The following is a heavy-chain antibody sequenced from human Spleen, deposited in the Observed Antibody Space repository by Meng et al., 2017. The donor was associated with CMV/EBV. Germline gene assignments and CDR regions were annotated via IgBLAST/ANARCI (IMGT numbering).Heavy chain of an antibody. V-gene: IGHV1-2*02. CDR1: GYTFIDYH. Sequence: ASVKVSCKASGYTFIDYHMHWVRQAPGQGLEWMGWINPKSGATKFAQRFQGRVTMTSDTSISTVYMEISRLTSGDTAVYYCARSKEDDYWGQGTLVTVSS. J-gene: IGHJ4*02. CDR3: ARSKEDDY. CDR2: INPKSGAT.